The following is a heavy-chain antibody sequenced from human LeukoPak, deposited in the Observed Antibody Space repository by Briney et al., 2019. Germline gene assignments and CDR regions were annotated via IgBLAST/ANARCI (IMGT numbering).Heavy chain of an antibody. V-gene: IGHV3-23*01. CDR1: GFTFSSYA. CDR3: ARSYSTVTAPFDY. CDR2: ISGSGGST. D-gene: IGHD4-17*01. Sequence: GGSLRLSCAASGFTFSSYAMSWVRQAPGKGLEWVSGISGSGGSTYYADSVKGRFTISRDNSKNTLYLQMNSLRAEDTAVYYCARSYSTVTAPFDYWGQGTLVTVSS. J-gene: IGHJ4*02.